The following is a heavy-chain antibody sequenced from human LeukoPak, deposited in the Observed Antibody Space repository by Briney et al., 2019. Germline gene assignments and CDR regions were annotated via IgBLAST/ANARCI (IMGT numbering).Heavy chain of an antibody. V-gene: IGHV4-61*01. CDR3: ARVGYCSGGSCYWHSYYFDH. D-gene: IGHD2-15*01. Sequence: PSQTLSLTCTVSGGSISSGNYYWSWIRQPPGKGLEWIGYIYYSGSTNYNPSLKSRVTISVDTSKNQFSLKLSSVTAADTAVYYCARVGYCSGGSCYWHSYYFDHWGQGTLVTVSS. CDR2: IYYSGST. J-gene: IGHJ4*02. CDR1: GGSISSGNYY.